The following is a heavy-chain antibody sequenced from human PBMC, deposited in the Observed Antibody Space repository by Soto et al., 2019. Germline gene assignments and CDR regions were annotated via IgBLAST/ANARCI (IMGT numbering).Heavy chain of an antibody. D-gene: IGHD3-22*01. J-gene: IGHJ4*02. V-gene: IGHV1-69*08. CDR2: IIPILGIA. Sequence: QVQLVQSGAEVKKPGSSVKVSCKASGGTFSSYTISWVRQAPGQGLEWMGRIIPILGIANYAQKFQGRVTINADKSTSTAYMELSSLRSEDTAVYYCARELYDSSGYLDYWGQGTLVTVSS. CDR3: ARELYDSSGYLDY. CDR1: GGTFSSYT.